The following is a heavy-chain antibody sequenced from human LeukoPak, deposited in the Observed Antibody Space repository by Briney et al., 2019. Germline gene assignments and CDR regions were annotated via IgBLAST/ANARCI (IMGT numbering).Heavy chain of an antibody. CDR2: INPSGGST. J-gene: IGHJ5*02. CDR3: ARDPYYYDSSGYYFPTNWFDP. CDR1: GYTFTSYY. V-gene: IGHV1-46*01. D-gene: IGHD3-22*01. Sequence: GASVKVSCKASGYTFTSYYMHWVRQAPGQGLEWMGIINPSGGSTSYALKFQGRVTMTRDTSTSTVYMELSSLRSEDTAVYYCARDPYYYDSSGYYFPTNWFDPWGQGTLVTVSS.